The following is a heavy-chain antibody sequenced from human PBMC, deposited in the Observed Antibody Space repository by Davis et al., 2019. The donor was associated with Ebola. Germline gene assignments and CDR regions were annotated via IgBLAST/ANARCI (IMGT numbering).Heavy chain of an antibody. J-gene: IGHJ4*02. CDR2: MNPNSGNT. Sequence: ASVKVSCKASGGTFSSYAISWVRQATGQGLEWMGWMNPNSGNTGYAQKFQGRVTITRNTSISTAYMELRSLRSDDTAVYYCARDRGVVVVAATLDYWGQGTLVTVSS. CDR3: ARDRGVVVVAATLDY. V-gene: IGHV1-8*03. D-gene: IGHD2-15*01. CDR1: GGTFSSYA.